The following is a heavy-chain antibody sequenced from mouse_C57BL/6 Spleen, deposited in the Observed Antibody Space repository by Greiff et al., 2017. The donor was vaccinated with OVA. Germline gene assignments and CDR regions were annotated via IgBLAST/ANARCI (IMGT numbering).Heavy chain of an antibody. V-gene: IGHV2-9-1*01. CDR2: IWTGGGT. CDR1: GFSLTSYA. Sequence: VMLVESGPGLVAPSQSLSITCTVSGFSLTSYAISWVRQPPGKGLEWLGVIWTGGGTNYNSALKSRLSISKDNSKSQVFLKMNSLQTDDTARYYCARNEAGFDGESFDYWGQGTTLTVSS. CDR3: ARNEAGFDGESFDY. J-gene: IGHJ2*01. D-gene: IGHD1-2*01.